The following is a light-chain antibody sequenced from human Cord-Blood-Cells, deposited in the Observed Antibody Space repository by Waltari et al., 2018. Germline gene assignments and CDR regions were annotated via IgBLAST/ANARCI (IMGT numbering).Light chain of an antibody. Sequence: DIQMTQSPSSLSASVGDRVTITCRASQSISSYLNLYQQKPGKAPKLLIYAASSLKSGVPSRFSGSGSGTDFTLTISSLQPEDFATYYCQQSYSTPRTFGQGTKVEIK. CDR3: QQSYSTPRT. V-gene: IGKV1-39*01. CDR2: AAS. J-gene: IGKJ1*01. CDR1: QSISSY.